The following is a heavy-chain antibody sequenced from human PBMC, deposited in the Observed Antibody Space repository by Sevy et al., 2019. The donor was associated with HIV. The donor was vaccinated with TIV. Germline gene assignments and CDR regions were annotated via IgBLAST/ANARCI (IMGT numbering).Heavy chain of an antibody. V-gene: IGHV5-51*01. D-gene: IGHD1-1*01. CDR3: ARGARGTLPSYYYYTLDV. CDR1: GYRFSDYW. Sequence: GESLKISCKGFGYRFSDYWIGWVRQMPGKGLEWMGIIYPGGSDTRYSPSFQGQVTISADKSISTAYLQWSTLKASDTAMYFCARGARGTLPSYYYYTLDVWGQGTTVTVSS. CDR2: IYPGGSDT. J-gene: IGHJ6*02.